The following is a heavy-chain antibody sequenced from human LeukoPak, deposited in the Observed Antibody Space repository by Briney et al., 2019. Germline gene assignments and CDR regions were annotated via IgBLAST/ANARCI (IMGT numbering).Heavy chain of an antibody. V-gene: IGHV4-34*01. Sequence: SETLSFTCAVYGGSFRGYYWSWIRQPPGKGLEWIGEINHSGSTNYNPSLKSRGTISVDTSKNQFSLKLSSVTAADTAVYYCARGRFYDGYYGSGRRWFDPWGQGTLVTVSS. CDR1: GGSFRGYY. D-gene: IGHD3-10*01. J-gene: IGHJ5*02. CDR2: INHSGST. CDR3: ARGRFYDGYYGSGRRWFDP.